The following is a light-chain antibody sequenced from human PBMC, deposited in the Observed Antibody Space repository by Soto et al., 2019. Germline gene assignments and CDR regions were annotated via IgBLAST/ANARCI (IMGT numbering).Light chain of an antibody. J-gene: IGLJ3*02. V-gene: IGLV1-44*01. CDR1: SSNIAGNT. Sequence: QSALTQPPSLSGTPGQRITISCSGSSSNIAGNTVHWYQHLPGTAPKLLIYINDQRPSGVPGRFSASTSGTSASLAISGLQSDDEADYYCSSFAANDNVVFGGGTKLTVL. CDR3: SSFAANDNVV. CDR2: IND.